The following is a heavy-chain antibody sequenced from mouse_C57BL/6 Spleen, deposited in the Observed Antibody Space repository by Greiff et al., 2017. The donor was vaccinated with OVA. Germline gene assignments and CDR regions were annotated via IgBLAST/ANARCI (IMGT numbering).Heavy chain of an antibody. V-gene: IGHV1-80*01. D-gene: IGHD4-1*01. CDR1: GYAFSSYW. CDR2: IYPGDGDT. J-gene: IGHJ2*01. Sequence: QVQLQQSGAELVKPGASVKISCKASGYAFSSYWMNWVKQRPGKGLEWIGQIYPGDGDTNYNGKFKGKATLTADKYSSTAYMQLSSLTSEDSAVYFCARRGWDRDYFDYWGQGTTLTVSS. CDR3: ARRGWDRDYFDY.